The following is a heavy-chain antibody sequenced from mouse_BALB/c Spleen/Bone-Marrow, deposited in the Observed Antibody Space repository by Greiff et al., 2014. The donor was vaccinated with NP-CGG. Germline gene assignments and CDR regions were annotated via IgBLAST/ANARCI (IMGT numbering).Heavy chain of an antibody. V-gene: IGHV14-3*02. D-gene: IGHD2-3*01. Sequence: EVQLVESGAELVKPGASVKLSCTASGFNIKDTYMHWVKQRPEQGLEWIGRIDPANGNTKYDPKFQGKATITADTTSSTAYLQLSSLTSEDTAVYYCARWLLPYGLDYWGQGTSVTVSS. J-gene: IGHJ4*01. CDR1: GFNIKDTY. CDR2: IDPANGNT. CDR3: ARWLLPYGLDY.